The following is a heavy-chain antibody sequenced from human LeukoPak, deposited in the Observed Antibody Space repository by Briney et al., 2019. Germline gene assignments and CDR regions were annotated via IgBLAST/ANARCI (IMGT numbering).Heavy chain of an antibody. CDR1: AFIFNNAW. V-gene: IGHV3-15*01. J-gene: IGHJ4*02. CDR3: TTRTTAELLDY. CDR2: IKSKTDGGTT. D-gene: IGHD1-26*01. Sequence: GGSLRLSCATSAFIFNNAWMSWVRQAPGKGLEWVGRIKSKTDGGTTDYAAPVKGRFTISRDDSKNTLYLQMNSLKTEDTAVYYCTTRTTAELLDYWGQGTLVTVSS.